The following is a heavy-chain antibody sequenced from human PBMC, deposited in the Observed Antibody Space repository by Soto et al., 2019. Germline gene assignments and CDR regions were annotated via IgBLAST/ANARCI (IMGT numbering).Heavy chain of an antibody. CDR1: GFAFSNYG. Sequence: QVHLVESGGGVVQPWRSLTLSCTASGFAFSNYGIHWVRQAPGRGLEWVAVIWSDGTKKFYAGSVRGRFTISRDNSKNTIYLQMNSLRAEDTAVYYCARDWWEEPAGKETVSQFDYWDQGTLVTVSS. CDR2: IWSDGTKK. J-gene: IGHJ4*02. D-gene: IGHD6-13*01. V-gene: IGHV3-33*01. CDR3: ARDWWEEPAGKETVSQFDY.